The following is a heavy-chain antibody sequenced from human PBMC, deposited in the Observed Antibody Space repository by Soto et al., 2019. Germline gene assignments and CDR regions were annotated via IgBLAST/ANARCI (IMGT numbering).Heavy chain of an antibody. Sequence: SETLSLTCVVYGGSFSGYYWSWIRQPPGKGLEWIGEVNQGGSTNYTLSLKSGVTLSVDTSKNQFSRKLSSVTAADTAVYYCARGLYSYGPTYYYYYMDVWGKGTTVTVSS. J-gene: IGHJ6*03. CDR3: ARGLYSYGPTYYYYYMDV. V-gene: IGHV4-34*01. D-gene: IGHD5-18*01. CDR2: VNQGGST. CDR1: GGSFSGYY.